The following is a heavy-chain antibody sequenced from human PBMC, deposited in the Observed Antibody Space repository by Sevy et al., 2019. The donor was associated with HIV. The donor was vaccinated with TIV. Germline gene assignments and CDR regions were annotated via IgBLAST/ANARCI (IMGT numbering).Heavy chain of an antibody. CDR1: GFTFSSYE. D-gene: IGHD4-17*01. CDR2: ISNSSTTR. J-gene: IGHJ4*02. CDR3: VRDLPPSATTVAHFDF. Sequence: GGSLRLSCAASGFTFSSYEMNWVRQAPGKGLEWVSYISNSSTTRSYSGSVRGRFTISRGNAGNSLYLQMKSLRAEDTAVYYCVRDLPPSATTVAHFDFWGQGTLVTVSS. V-gene: IGHV3-48*03.